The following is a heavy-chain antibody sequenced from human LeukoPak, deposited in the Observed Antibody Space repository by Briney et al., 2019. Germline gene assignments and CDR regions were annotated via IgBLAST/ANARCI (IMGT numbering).Heavy chain of an antibody. D-gene: IGHD3-3*01. J-gene: IGHJ6*02. Sequence: ASVKVSCKASGYTFTSYAMHWVRQAPGQRLEWMGWINAGNGNTKYSQKFQGRVTITRDTSASTAYMELSSLRSEDTAVYYCARVHYDFWSGYFPPGYYYGMDVWGQGTTVTVYS. CDR1: GYTFTSYA. CDR2: INAGNGNT. V-gene: IGHV1-3*01. CDR3: ARVHYDFWSGYFPPGYYYGMDV.